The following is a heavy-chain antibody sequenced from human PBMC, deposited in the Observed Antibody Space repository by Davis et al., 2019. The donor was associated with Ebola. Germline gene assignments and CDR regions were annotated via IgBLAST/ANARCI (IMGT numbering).Heavy chain of an antibody. Sequence: PGGSLRLSCAASGFTFSSYAMHWVRQAPGKGLEWVAVISYDGSNKYYADSVKGRFTISRDNSKNTLYLQMNSLRAEDTAVYYCARGGEKESDDSSGSWLYYYYYYYMDVWGKGTTVTVSS. CDR1: GFTFSSYA. CDR3: ARGGEKESDDSSGSWLYYYYYYYMDV. J-gene: IGHJ6*03. CDR2: ISYDGSNK. V-gene: IGHV3-30-3*01. D-gene: IGHD3-22*01.